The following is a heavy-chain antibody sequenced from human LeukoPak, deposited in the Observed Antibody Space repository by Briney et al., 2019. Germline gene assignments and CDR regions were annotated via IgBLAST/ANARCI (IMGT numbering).Heavy chain of an antibody. V-gene: IGHV1-24*01. J-gene: IGHJ4*02. CDR1: GYTLTELS. CDR2: FDPEDGET. CDR3: ATDLVGRSHYDFWGGSV. Sequence: ASVKVSCRVSGYTLTELSMHWVRQAPGKGLEWMGGFDPEDGETIYAQKFQGRVTMTEDTSTDTAYMELSSLRSEDTAVYYCATDLVGRSHYDFWGGSVRGQGTLVTVSS. D-gene: IGHD3-3*01.